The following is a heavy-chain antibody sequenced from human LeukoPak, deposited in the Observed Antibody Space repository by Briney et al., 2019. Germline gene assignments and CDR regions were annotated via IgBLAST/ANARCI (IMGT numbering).Heavy chain of an antibody. J-gene: IGHJ4*02. CDR2: ISSSSSYI. CDR3: ARDLQTYYYDSSGLDY. CDR1: GFTFSRLA. V-gene: IGHV3-21*01. D-gene: IGHD3-22*01. Sequence: GGSLRLSCAASGFTFSRLAMTWVRQAPGKGLEWVSSISSSSSYIYYADSVKGRFTISRDNAKNSLYLQMSSLRAEDTAVYYCARDLQTYYYDSSGLDYWGQGTLVTVSS.